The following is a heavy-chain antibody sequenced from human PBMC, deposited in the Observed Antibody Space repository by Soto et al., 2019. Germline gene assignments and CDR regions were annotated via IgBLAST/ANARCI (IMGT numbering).Heavy chain of an antibody. CDR3: ARGTPGHCAVDV. V-gene: IGHV3-74*01. J-gene: IGHJ6*02. CDR2: LNGDGTTT. CDR1: GFTFNSYW. Sequence: EVQLVESGGGLVQPGGSLRLSCAASGFTFNSYWMHWVRQAPGKGLVWVSRLNGDGTTTNYADSVKGRFAIYRDNAKNTLYLQMNSLRDDDTAVYFCARGTPGHCAVDVWGQGTTVTVSS. D-gene: IGHD2-21*02.